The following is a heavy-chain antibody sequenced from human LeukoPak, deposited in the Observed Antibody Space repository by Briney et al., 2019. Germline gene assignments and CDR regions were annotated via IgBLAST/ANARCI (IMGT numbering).Heavy chain of an antibody. CDR1: GFTFSSYA. D-gene: IGHD3-10*01. V-gene: IGHV3-23*01. Sequence: GGSLRLSCSASGFTFSSYAMYWVRQAPGKGLEWVSSTSGSGGNTYYADSVKGRFTISRDNSKNTLYLQMNSLGVEDTAVYSCAKDPRGSHNWLDPWGQGALVTVSS. CDR3: AKDPRGSHNWLDP. J-gene: IGHJ5*02. CDR2: TSGSGGNT.